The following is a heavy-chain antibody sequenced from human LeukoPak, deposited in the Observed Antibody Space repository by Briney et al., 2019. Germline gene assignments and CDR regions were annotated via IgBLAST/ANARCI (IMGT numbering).Heavy chain of an antibody. Sequence: PGGSLRLSCAGSGFTFSSHTINWVRQAPGKGLEWVASISRSSTYVFYADSIEGRFTISRDDAKSSLYLRMDTLRVEDTAVYYCAGSDTTGYIPREWDYWFFDLWGRGTLVTVSS. V-gene: IGHV3-21*06. CDR2: ISRSSTYV. J-gene: IGHJ2*01. CDR3: AGSDTTGYIPREWDYWFFDL. CDR1: GFTFSSHT. D-gene: IGHD1-1*01.